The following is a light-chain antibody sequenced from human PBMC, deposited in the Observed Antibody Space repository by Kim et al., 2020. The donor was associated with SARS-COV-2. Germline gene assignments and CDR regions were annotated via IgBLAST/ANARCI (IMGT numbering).Light chain of an antibody. CDR2: LNSDGSH. CDR1: SGHSSYA. Sequence: ASVKLTCTLSSGHSSYAIAWHQQQSEKGPRYLMKLNSDGSHSKGDGIPDRFSGSSSGAERYLTISSLQSEDEADYYCQTWGTGILVFGGGTQLTVL. V-gene: IGLV4-69*01. CDR3: QTWGTGILV. J-gene: IGLJ3*02.